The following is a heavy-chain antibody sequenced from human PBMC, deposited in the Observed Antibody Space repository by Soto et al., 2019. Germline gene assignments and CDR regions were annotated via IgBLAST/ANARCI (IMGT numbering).Heavy chain of an antibody. CDR3: AREGRRSMVQRGDV. V-gene: IGHV3-30-3*01. CDR1: GFTFSSYA. J-gene: IGHJ6*02. D-gene: IGHD3-10*01. Sequence: QVQLVESGGGVDQPGRSLRLSCAASGFTFSSYAMHWVRQAPGKGLEWVAGISYDGSNKYYADSVKGRFTISRDNSKNTLYLQMNSLRAGDTAVYYCAREGRRSMVQRGDVWGQGTTVTVSS. CDR2: ISYDGSNK.